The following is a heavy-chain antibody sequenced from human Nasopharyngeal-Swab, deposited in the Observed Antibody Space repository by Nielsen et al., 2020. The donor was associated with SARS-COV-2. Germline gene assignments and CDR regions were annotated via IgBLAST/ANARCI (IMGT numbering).Heavy chain of an antibody. D-gene: IGHD2-2*01. J-gene: IGHJ6*02. CDR3: ARRGRCSGSSCDMDV. Sequence: ASAKDSCKASGDTFNNYYIHWVRQAPGQGLEWMGMINPGSGGTTYAQKFQGRGTITRDTSTSTVFKDLSSLRSADKAVYYCARRGRCSGSSCDMDVWGQGTTVTVSS. CDR1: GDTFNNYY. CDR2: INPGSGGT. V-gene: IGHV1-46*02.